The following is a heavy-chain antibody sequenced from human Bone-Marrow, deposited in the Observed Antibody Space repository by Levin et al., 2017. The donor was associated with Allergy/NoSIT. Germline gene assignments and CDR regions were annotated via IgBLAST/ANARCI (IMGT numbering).Heavy chain of an antibody. D-gene: IGHD5-12*01. CDR1: GYTFTGYY. V-gene: IGHV1-2*02. Sequence: GESLKISCKASGYTFTGYYMHWVRQAPGQGLEWMGWINPNSGGTNYAQKFQGRVTMTRDTSISTAYMELSRLRSDDTAVYYCARVNRSLVAHDYWGQGTLVTVSS. J-gene: IGHJ4*02. CDR3: ARVNRSLVAHDY. CDR2: INPNSGGT.